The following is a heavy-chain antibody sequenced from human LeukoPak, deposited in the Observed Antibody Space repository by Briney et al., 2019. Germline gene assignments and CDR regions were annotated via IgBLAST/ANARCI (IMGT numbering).Heavy chain of an antibody. Sequence: AGGSLRLSCAASGFIFTSYWMSWVRQAPGKGLEWVSAISGSGGSTYYADSVKGRFTISRDNSKNTLYLQMNSLRAEDTAVYYCAKGVGTVDYDFWSGYYYGMDVWGQGTTVTVSS. V-gene: IGHV3-23*01. J-gene: IGHJ6*02. CDR1: GFIFTSYW. CDR3: AKGVGTVDYDFWSGYYYGMDV. D-gene: IGHD3-3*01. CDR2: ISGSGGST.